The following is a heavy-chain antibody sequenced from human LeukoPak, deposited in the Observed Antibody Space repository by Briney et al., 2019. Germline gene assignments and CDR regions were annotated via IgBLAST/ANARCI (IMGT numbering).Heavy chain of an antibody. CDR3: ARHRGYSYGGNFDY. CDR1: GGSISSSSYY. J-gene: IGHJ4*02. Sequence: SETLSLTRTVSGGSISSSSYYWGWIRQPPGKGLEWIGSIYYSGSTYCNPSLKSRVTISVDTSKNQFSLRLSSVTAADTAVFYCARHRGYSYGGNFDYWGQGTLVTVSS. CDR2: IYYSGST. V-gene: IGHV4-39*01. D-gene: IGHD5-18*01.